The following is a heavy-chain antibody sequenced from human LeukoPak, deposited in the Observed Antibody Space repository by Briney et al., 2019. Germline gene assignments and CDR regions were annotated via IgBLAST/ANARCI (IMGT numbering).Heavy chain of an antibody. CDR2: INPNSGGT. Sequence: ASVKVSCKASGYTFTGYYMHWVRLAPGQGLEWMGWINPNSGGTNYAQKFQGRVTMTRDTTISTAYMELSRLRSDDTAVYYCASDGQGVGATTGLSFSYFDYWGQGTLVTVSS. V-gene: IGHV1-2*02. CDR1: GYTFTGYY. D-gene: IGHD1-26*01. J-gene: IGHJ4*02. CDR3: ASDGQGVGATTGLSFSYFDY.